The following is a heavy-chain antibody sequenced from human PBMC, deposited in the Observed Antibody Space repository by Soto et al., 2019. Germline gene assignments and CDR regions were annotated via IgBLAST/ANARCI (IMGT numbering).Heavy chain of an antibody. Sequence: PSETLSLTCTVSGGSISSGDYYWSWIRQPPGKGLEWIGYIYYSGSTYYNPSLKSRVTISVDTSKNQFSLKLSSVTAADTAVYYCASDRSGWYGVSGMDVWGQGTTVTVSS. V-gene: IGHV4-30-4*01. CDR1: GGSISSGDYY. CDR3: ASDRSGWYGVSGMDV. J-gene: IGHJ6*02. D-gene: IGHD6-19*01. CDR2: IYYSGST.